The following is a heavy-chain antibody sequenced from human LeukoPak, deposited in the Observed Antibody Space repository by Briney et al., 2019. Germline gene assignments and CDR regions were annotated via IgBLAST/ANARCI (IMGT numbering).Heavy chain of an antibody. J-gene: IGHJ1*01. D-gene: IGHD3-3*01. CDR1: GYTFTSFV. CDR2: ISAYNGNT. Sequence: ASVKVSCKASGYTFTSFVITWVRQAPGQGLEWMGWISAYNGNTNYAHNVQGRVTMTTDTSTTTAYMELTSLRSDDTAMYYCGTAPDSYDIWSGLYLHHWGQGTLVTVSS. V-gene: IGHV1-18*01. CDR3: GTAPDSYDIWSGLYLHH.